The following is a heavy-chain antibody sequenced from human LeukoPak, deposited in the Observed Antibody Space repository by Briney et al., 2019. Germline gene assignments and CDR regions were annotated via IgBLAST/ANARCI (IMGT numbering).Heavy chain of an antibody. V-gene: IGHV4-30-2*01. Sequence: SETLSLTCAVSGGSISSGGYSWSWIRQPPGKGLEWIGYIYHSGSTYYNPSLKSRVTISVDRSKNQFSLKLSSVTAADTAVYYCARDNYYYDSSGYYYKDAFDIWGQGTMVTVSS. CDR3: ARDNYYYDSSGYYYKDAFDI. D-gene: IGHD3-22*01. CDR1: GGSISSGGYS. J-gene: IGHJ3*02. CDR2: IYHSGST.